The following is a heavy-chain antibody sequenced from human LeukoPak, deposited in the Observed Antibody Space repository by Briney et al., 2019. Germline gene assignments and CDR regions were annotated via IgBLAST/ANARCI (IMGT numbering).Heavy chain of an antibody. CDR3: ARARLPLANWNYARGNYYYMDV. CDR1: GFTFSSYW. Sequence: GGSLRLSCAASGFTFSSYWMHWVRQAPGKGLVWVSCINSDGSSTSYADSVKGRFTISRDNAKNTLYLQMNSLRAEDTAVYYCARARLPLANWNYARGNYYYMDVWGKGTTVTVSS. CDR2: INSDGSST. V-gene: IGHV3-74*01. D-gene: IGHD1-7*01. J-gene: IGHJ6*03.